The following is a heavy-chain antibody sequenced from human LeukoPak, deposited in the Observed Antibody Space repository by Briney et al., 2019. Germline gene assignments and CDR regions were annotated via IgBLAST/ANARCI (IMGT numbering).Heavy chain of an antibody. CDR1: GYTFTGYY. CDR3: ARSVVAGTLDWFDP. D-gene: IGHD6-19*01. V-gene: IGHV1-18*04. CDR2: ISAYNGNT. J-gene: IGHJ5*02. Sequence: ASVKVSCKASGYTFTGYYMHWVRQAPGQGLEWMGWISAYNGNTNYAQKLQGRVTMTTDTSTSTAYMELRSLRSDDTAVYYCARSVVAGTLDWFDPWGQGTLVTVSS.